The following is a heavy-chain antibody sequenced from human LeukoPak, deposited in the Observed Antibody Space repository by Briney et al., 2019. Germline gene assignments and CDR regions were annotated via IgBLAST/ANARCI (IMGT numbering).Heavy chain of an antibody. CDR1: GDSISSSSYY. CDR3: ARAGGGYCSGGSCYPYYFDY. CDR2: IYYSGST. J-gene: IGHJ4*02. Sequence: SETLSLTCIVSGDSISSSSYYWGWIRQPPGKGLEWIGSIYYSGSTYYNPSLKSRVTISVDTSKNQFSLKLSSVTAADTAVYYCARAGGGYCSGGSCYPYYFDYWGQGTLVTVSS. V-gene: IGHV4-39*07. D-gene: IGHD2-15*01.